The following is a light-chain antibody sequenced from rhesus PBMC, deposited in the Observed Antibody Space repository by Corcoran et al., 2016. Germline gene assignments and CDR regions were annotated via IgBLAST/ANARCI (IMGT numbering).Light chain of an antibody. CDR2: GAS. V-gene: IGKV3-42*01. CDR3: QQDYSWPWT. CDR1: QSVSSS. J-gene: IGKJ1*01. Sequence: EIVMTQSPATLSLSPGERGTLSCRASQSVSSSLAWFQQNPGQAPNLLIYGASSRATGIPDRFSGRGAGTEVTLTISSLEPEDVGVYYCQQDYSWPWTFGQGTKVEIK.